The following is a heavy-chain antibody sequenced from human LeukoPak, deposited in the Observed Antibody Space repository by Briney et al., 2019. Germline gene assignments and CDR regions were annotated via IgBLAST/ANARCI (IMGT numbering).Heavy chain of an antibody. D-gene: IGHD3-22*01. CDR3: ARESESYDSSGSTFKY. V-gene: IGHV4-59*13. Sequence: PSETLSLTCTVSGGSISSFYWNWIRQPPGKGLEWIGYIYYTGSTKNNPSLKSRATISVDTSKNKISLKLSSVTAADTAVYYCARESESYDSSGSTFKYWGQGTLGTGSS. CDR2: IYYTGST. CDR1: GGSISSFY. J-gene: IGHJ4*02.